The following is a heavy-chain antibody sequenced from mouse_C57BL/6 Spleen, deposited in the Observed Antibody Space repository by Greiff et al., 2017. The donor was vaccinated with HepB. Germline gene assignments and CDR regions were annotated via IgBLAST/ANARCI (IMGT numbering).Heavy chain of an antibody. CDR2: IYPGDGDT. V-gene: IGHV1-82*01. CDR3: AREGYYYCDY. Sequence: ESGPELVKPGASVKISCKASGYAFSSSWMNWVKQRPGKGLEWIGRIYPGDGDTNYNGKFKGKATLTADKSSSTAYMQLSSLTSEDSAVYFCAREGYYYCDYWGQGTTLTVSS. J-gene: IGHJ2*01. D-gene: IGHD2-12*01. CDR1: GYAFSSSW.